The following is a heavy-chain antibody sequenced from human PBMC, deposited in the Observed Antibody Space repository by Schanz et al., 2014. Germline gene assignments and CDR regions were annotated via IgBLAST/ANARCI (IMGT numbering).Heavy chain of an antibody. CDR3: ARGGFGEVSYFDY. CDR2: VSRSTPDI. CDR1: GFTFGDYA. Sequence: EVQLVESGGGWVQPGGSLRLSCAASGFTFGDYAMTWVRQAPGKGLEWVSYVSRSTPDIYYADSVKGRFTISRDNSKNTLYLQMNSLRPEDTAVYYCARGGFGEVSYFDYWGQGTLXTVSS. V-gene: IGHV3-48*01. D-gene: IGHD3-10*01. J-gene: IGHJ4*02.